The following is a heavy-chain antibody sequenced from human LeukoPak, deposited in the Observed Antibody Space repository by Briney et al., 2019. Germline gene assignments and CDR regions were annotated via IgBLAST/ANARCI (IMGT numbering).Heavy chain of an antibody. Sequence: PGGSLRLSCAASGFTFSSYWMHWVRQAPGKGLVWVSRINTDGSSTSYADSVKGRFTISRDNAKNSLYLQMNSLRAEDTAVYYCATDSGYSYGYLDYWGQGTLVTVSS. CDR3: ATDSGYSYGYLDY. V-gene: IGHV3-74*01. CDR2: INTDGSST. D-gene: IGHD5-18*01. CDR1: GFTFSSYW. J-gene: IGHJ4*02.